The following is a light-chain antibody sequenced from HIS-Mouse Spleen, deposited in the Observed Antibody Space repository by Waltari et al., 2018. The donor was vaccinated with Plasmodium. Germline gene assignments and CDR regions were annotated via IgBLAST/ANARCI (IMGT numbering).Light chain of an antibody. CDR2: EVS. V-gene: IGLV2-8*01. CDR1: SSDVGGYNY. CDR3: SSYAGSNNLV. Sequence: QSALTQPPSASGSPGQSVTISCTGTSSDVGGYNYVSWYQQHPDKAPKLMIYEVSKRPSGFPDRFPGSKSGNPASLTVSGLQAEDEADYYCSSYAGSNNLVFGGGTKLTVL. J-gene: IGLJ2*01.